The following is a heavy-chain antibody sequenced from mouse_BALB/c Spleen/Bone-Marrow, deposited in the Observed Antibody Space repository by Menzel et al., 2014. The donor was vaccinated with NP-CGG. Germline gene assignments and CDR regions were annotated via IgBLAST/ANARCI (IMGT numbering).Heavy chain of an antibody. CDR1: GYTFTSYY. D-gene: IGHD2-2*01. V-gene: IGHV1S56*01. Sequence: QVQLKQSGPELVKPGASVRISCKASGYTFTSYYIHWVKQRPGQGLEWIGWICPGNVNTKYNEKFKGKATLTADKSSSTAYMQLSSLTSEDSAVYFCARSRWDGYDDYAMDYWGQGTSVTVSS. J-gene: IGHJ4*01. CDR2: ICPGNVNT. CDR3: ARSRWDGYDDYAMDY.